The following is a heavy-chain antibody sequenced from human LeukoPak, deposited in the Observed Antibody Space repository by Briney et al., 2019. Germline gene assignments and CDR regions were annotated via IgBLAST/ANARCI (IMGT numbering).Heavy chain of an antibody. V-gene: IGHV3-74*01. D-gene: IGHD5-12*01. J-gene: IGHJ6*03. Sequence: PGGSLRLSCAASGFTFSSYWMHWVRQAPGKGLVWVSRINSDGSSTSYADSVKGRLTISRDNAKNTLYLQMNSLRAEDTAVYYCARDSGYDSAYMDVWGKGTTVTVSS. CDR3: ARDSGYDSAYMDV. CDR2: INSDGSST. CDR1: GFTFSSYW.